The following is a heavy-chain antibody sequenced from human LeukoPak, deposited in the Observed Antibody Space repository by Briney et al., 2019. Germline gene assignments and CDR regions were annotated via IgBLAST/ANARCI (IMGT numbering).Heavy chain of an antibody. D-gene: IGHD2-2*01. CDR1: GFTFSYYD. J-gene: IGHJ6*03. CDR2: ITLSGGST. V-gene: IGHV3-23*01. Sequence: AGGSLRLSCAASGFTFSYYDMSWVRQAPGKGLEWVASITLSGGSTFYADSVKGRFTISRDNSKNTLYLQMNSLSAEDAAVYYCAKRGNPAVGHHYLDVWAKGPRSVSP. CDR3: AKRGNPAVGHHYLDV.